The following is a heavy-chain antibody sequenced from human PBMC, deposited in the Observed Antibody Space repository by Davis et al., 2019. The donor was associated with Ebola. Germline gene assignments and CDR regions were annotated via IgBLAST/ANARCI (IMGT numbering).Heavy chain of an antibody. J-gene: IGHJ4*02. CDR1: GFSLSTSGMR. CDR2: IDWDDDK. Sequence: SGPTLVKPTQTLTLTCTFSGFSLSTSGMRVSWIRQPPGKALEWLARIDWDDDKFYSTSLNTRLTISKDTSKNQVVLTMTNMDPVDTATYYCARIAVAGIHFDYWGQGTLVTVSS. D-gene: IGHD6-19*01. CDR3: ARIAVAGIHFDY. V-gene: IGHV2-70*04.